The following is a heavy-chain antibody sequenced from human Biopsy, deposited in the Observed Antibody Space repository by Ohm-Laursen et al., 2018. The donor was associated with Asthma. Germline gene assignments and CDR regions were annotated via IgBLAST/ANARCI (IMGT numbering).Heavy chain of an antibody. Sequence: ASVKVSCKTSGYTFNRYIMHWVRQAPGQRLEWMGLVNTASQDTVYSQKFQGRVSITRDTSASSAYMELSSLNFADTAVYYCARNAGAGTFDFWGQGTLVTVSS. V-gene: IGHV1-3*04. CDR3: ARNAGAGTFDF. D-gene: IGHD1-14*01. CDR2: VNTASQDT. J-gene: IGHJ4*02. CDR1: GYTFNRYI.